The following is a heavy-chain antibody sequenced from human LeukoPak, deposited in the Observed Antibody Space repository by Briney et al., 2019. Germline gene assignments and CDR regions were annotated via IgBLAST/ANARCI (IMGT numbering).Heavy chain of an antibody. Sequence: ASVKVSCKASGYTFTTYGISWVRQAPGQGLEWMGWISAYNGNTNYAQNLQGRVTMTTDTSTSTAYMDLRSLRSDDTAVYYCARDRGHTFDPWGQGTLVTVSS. CDR3: ARDRGHTFDP. CDR2: ISAYNGNT. V-gene: IGHV1-18*01. CDR1: GYTFTTYG. J-gene: IGHJ5*02.